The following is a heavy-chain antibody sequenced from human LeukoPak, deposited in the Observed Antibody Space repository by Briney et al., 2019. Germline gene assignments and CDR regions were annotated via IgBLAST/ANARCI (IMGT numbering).Heavy chain of an antibody. Sequence: SETLSLTCTVSGGSISSYYWSWIRQPAGKGLEWIGRIYTSGSTNYKPSLKSRVTMSVDTSKNQFSLKLSSVTAADTAVYYCARDSQYYYDSSGYPPFDYWGQGTLVTVSS. V-gene: IGHV4-4*07. D-gene: IGHD3-22*01. CDR2: IYTSGST. CDR3: ARDSQYYYDSSGYPPFDY. J-gene: IGHJ4*02. CDR1: GGSISSYY.